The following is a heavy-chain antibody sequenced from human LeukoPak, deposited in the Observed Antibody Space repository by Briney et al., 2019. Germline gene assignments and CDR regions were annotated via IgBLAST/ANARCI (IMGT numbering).Heavy chain of an antibody. CDR1: GFTLSSYA. J-gene: IGHJ4*02. V-gene: IGHV3-64*01. CDR2: ISSNGGST. CDR3: ARDRWGYPNYLDY. Sequence: GGSLRLSCAASGFTLSSYAMHWVRRAPGKGLEYVSAISSNGGSTYYANSVKGRFTISRDNSKNTVYLQMGSLRPEDMAVYYCARDRWGYPNYLDYWGQGTLVTVSS. D-gene: IGHD4-23*01.